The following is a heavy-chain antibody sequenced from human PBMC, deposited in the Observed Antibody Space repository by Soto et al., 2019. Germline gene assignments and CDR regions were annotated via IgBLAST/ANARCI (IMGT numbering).Heavy chain of an antibody. V-gene: IGHV3-23*01. J-gene: IGHJ6*02. D-gene: IGHD2-2*01. CDR1: GFTFSSYA. CDR2: ISGSGGST. Sequence: PGGSLRLSCAASGFTFSSYAMSWVRQAPGKGLEWVSAISGSGGSTYYADSVKGRFTISRDNSKNTLYLQMNSLRAEDTAVYYCAKKDIVVVPAAIDYYGMDVWGQGATVTVSS. CDR3: AKKDIVVVPAAIDYYGMDV.